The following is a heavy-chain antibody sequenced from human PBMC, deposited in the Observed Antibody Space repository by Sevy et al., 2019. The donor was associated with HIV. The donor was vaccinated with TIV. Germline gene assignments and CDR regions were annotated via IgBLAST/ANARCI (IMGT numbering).Heavy chain of an antibody. J-gene: IGHJ4*02. CDR1: GYTFTKYY. Sequence: ASVKVSCGASGYTFTKYYMHWVRQAPGQGLEWMGIINPNDGGTTYAQKFQGRVTMTRDTSTTTVYMELTSLRSEDTAVYSCARGSSGSQPFDYWGQGTLVTVSS. CDR3: ARGSSGSQPFDY. D-gene: IGHD5-12*01. V-gene: IGHV1-46*01. CDR2: INPNDGGT.